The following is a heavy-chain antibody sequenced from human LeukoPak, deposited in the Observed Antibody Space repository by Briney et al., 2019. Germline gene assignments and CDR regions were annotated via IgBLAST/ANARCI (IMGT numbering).Heavy chain of an antibody. CDR3: AREAHGGHHDY. D-gene: IGHD4-23*01. J-gene: IGHJ4*02. V-gene: IGHV1-46*01. CDR2: TYPTSGDT. Sequence: ASVTVSCQVAASTLTNYYIHWDRQAPGQGLEWMGITYPTSGDTNHAQKFQGRVSMSRYTSTTTVYMDLSRLASDDTAVYYCAREAHGGHHDYWGRGSLVTVS. CDR1: ASTLTNYY.